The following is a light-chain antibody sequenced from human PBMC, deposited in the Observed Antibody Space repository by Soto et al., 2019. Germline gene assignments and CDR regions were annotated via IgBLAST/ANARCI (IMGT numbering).Light chain of an antibody. CDR2: EVN. V-gene: IGLV2-8*01. CDR3: TSYAGGNNV. CDR1: STDVGGYDY. J-gene: IGLJ1*01. Sequence: QSALTQPPSASGSPGQSVTISCTGTSTDVGGYDYVSRYQQHPGKVPKLMIYEVNKRPSGVPDRFSGSKSGNTASLTVSGLQPEDEADYYCTSYAGGNNVFGTGTKLTVL.